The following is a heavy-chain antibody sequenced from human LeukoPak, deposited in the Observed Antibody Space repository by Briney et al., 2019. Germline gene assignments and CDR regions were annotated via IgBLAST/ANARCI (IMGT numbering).Heavy chain of an antibody. V-gene: IGHV4-39*07. Sequence: SSATLSLTCTVSGGSISSSGYYWGWIRQPPGKGLEWIGSIYYSGSTYYNSSLKSRVTISVDTSKNHFSLKLTSVNAADTAVYYCARVVAAADHNWFDPWGQETLVTVSS. J-gene: IGHJ5*02. CDR3: ARVVAAADHNWFDP. CDR1: GGSISSSGYY. D-gene: IGHD6-13*01. CDR2: IYYSGST.